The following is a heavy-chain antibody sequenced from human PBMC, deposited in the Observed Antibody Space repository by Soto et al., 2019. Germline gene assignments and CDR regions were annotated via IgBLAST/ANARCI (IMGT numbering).Heavy chain of an antibody. D-gene: IGHD3-10*01. CDR1: RVSITSTNW. V-gene: IGHV4-4*02. CDR3: ARVDFSVTMIRYYFDY. CDR2: IYHSGST. J-gene: IGHJ4*02. Sequence: PSETLSLTCAVSRVSITSTNWWSWVRQPPGKGLEWIGEIYHSGSTNYNPSLKSRVTISVDKSKNQFSLKLNSVTAADTAVYYCARVDFSVTMIRYYFDYWGQGTLVTVSS.